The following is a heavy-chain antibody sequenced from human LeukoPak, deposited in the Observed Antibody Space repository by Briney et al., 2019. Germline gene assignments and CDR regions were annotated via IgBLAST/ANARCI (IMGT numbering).Heavy chain of an antibody. CDR1: GFTFSSYA. D-gene: IGHD6-6*01. CDR3: AKGRSIAARPSWFDP. Sequence: PGGSLRLSCAASGFTFSSYAKSWVRQAPGKGLEWVSAISGSGGSTYYADSVKGRFTISRDNSKNTLYLQMNSLRAEDTAVYYCAKGRSIAARPSWFDPWGQGTLVTVSS. V-gene: IGHV3-23*01. J-gene: IGHJ5*02. CDR2: ISGSGGST.